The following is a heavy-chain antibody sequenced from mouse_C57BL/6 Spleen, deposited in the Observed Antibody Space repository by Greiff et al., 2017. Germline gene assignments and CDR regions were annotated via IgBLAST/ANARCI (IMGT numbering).Heavy chain of an antibody. CDR3: ARGTRY. CDR2: MYPGSGNT. J-gene: IGHJ4*01. CDR1: GYTFTDYY. Sequence: QVQLQQSGAELVRPGASVKLSCKASGYTFTDYYINWVKQRPGQGLEWIARMYPGSGNTYYNEKFKGKATLTAEKSSSTAYMQLSSLTSEDSAVYFCARGTRYWGQGTSVTVSS. D-gene: IGHD3-3*01. V-gene: IGHV1-76*01.